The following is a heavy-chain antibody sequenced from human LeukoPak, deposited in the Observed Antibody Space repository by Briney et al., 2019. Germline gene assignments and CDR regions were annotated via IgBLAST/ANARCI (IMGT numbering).Heavy chain of an antibody. CDR2: INAGNGNT. Sequence: GASVKVSCKASGYTFTSYAMHWVRQAPGQRLEWMGWINAGNGNTKYSQKFQGRVTITRDTSASTAYMELSSLRSEDTAVYYCARDQEYSSGWYWFDPWGQGTLVTVSS. D-gene: IGHD6-19*01. J-gene: IGHJ5*02. CDR1: GYTFTSYA. V-gene: IGHV1-3*01. CDR3: ARDQEYSSGWYWFDP.